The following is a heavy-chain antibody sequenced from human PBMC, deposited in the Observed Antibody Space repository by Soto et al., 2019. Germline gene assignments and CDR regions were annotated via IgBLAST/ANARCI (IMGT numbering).Heavy chain of an antibody. Sequence: QVQLQESGPGLVKPSGTLSLTCTVSGGSMSSSNWWNLVRQSPGKGLEWIGEAHHSGRTNYNPSLKSRVTISVDKSNNHFSLKLSSVPAADTAVYYCARSEAKVLDYWGQGTLVTVSS. J-gene: IGHJ4*02. D-gene: IGHD5-18*01. CDR2: AHHSGRT. V-gene: IGHV4-4*02. CDR1: GGSMSSSNW. CDR3: ARSEAKVLDY.